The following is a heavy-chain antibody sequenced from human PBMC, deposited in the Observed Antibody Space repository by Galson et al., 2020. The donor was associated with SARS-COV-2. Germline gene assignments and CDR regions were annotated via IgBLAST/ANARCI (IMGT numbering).Heavy chain of an antibody. Sequence: SETLSLTCTVSGGSISSSSYYWGWIRQPPGKGLEWIGSIYYSQSTYYNPSLKSRATISVDTSKNQFSLKLGSVTAADTAVYYCARHLLWFGEFNLDAFDIWGQGQWSPSLQ. CDR3: ARHLLWFGEFNLDAFDI. J-gene: IGHJ3*02. V-gene: IGHV4-39*01. CDR2: IYYSQST. D-gene: IGHD3-10*01. CDR1: GGSISSSSYY.